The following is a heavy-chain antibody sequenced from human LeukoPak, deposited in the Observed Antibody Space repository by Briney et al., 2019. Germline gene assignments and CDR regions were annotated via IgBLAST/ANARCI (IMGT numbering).Heavy chain of an antibody. D-gene: IGHD2-15*01. CDR3: ARVVVASTSIDY. CDR2: IYYSGST. V-gene: IGHV4-39*01. Sequence: SETLSLTCTVSGGSISSSSYYWGWIRQPPGKGLEWIGSIYYSGSTYYNPSLKSRVSISVDTSKIQFSLTLSSVTAADTAVYYCARVVVASTSIDYWGQGTLVTVSS. CDR1: GGSISSSSYY. J-gene: IGHJ4*02.